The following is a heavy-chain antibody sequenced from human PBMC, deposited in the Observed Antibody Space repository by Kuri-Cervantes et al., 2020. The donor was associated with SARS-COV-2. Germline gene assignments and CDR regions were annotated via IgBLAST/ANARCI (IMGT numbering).Heavy chain of an antibody. Sequence: SAKVSCKASVYTFTSYGISWVLQAPGQGLWWMGWISAYNGNTNYAQKLQGRVTMTTDTSTSIAYMELRSLRSDDTAVYYCERVAVAALDYWGQGTLVTVSS. CDR2: ISAYNGNT. CDR1: VYTFTSYG. D-gene: IGHD6-19*01. CDR3: ERVAVAALDY. V-gene: IGHV1-18*01. J-gene: IGHJ4*02.